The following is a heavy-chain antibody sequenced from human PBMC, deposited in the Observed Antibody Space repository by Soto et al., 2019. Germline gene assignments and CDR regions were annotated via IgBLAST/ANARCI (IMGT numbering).Heavy chain of an antibody. CDR2: IYHSGST. D-gene: IGHD6-19*01. J-gene: IGHJ4*02. CDR1: GGSISSGGYS. CDR3: ASAGGLGAVAADY. V-gene: IGHV4-30-2*01. Sequence: QLQLQESGSGLVKPSQTLSLTCAVSGGSISSGGYSWSWIRQPPGKGLEWIGYIYHSGSTYYNPSLTSRVAISVDSSKTPFSLKLSSVTAADTAVYSCASAGGLGAVAADYWGQGTLVTVSS.